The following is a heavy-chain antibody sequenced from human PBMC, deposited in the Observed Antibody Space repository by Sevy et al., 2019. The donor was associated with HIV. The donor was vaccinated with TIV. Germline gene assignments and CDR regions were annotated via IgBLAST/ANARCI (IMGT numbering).Heavy chain of an antibody. V-gene: IGHV3-48*03. J-gene: IGHJ5*02. CDR2: ISSSGSSI. CDR1: GFTFSSYD. Sequence: GGSLRLSCTASGFTFSSYDMNWVRQAPGKGLEWVSKISSSGSSIYYADSVKGRFTISRDNAKNSLNLQMNRLRAEDTAVYYCTRNGGAFDNGFDPWGQGTLVTVSS. CDR3: TRNGGAFDNGFDP. D-gene: IGHD2-8*01.